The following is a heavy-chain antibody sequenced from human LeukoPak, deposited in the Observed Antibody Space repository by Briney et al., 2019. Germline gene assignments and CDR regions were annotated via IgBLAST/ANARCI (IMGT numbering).Heavy chain of an antibody. CDR3: ARTAARRFDY. V-gene: IGHV1-2*06. CDR2: INPSSGGT. D-gene: IGHD6-6*01. Sequence: GASMKVSCKASGYTFSGFLMHWVRQAPGQGLEWMGRINPSSGGTNYAQKSQGRVTMTRDTSISTVYMELSSLRSDDTAVYYCARTAARRFDYWGQGTLVTVSS. J-gene: IGHJ4*02. CDR1: GYTFSGFL.